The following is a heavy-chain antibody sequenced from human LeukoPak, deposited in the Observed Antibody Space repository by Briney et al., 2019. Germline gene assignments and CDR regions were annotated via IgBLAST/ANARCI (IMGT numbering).Heavy chain of an antibody. CDR2: INHSGST. J-gene: IGHJ4*02. V-gene: IGHV4-34*01. CDR1: GGSFSGYY. CDR3: VRDRELTY. Sequence: PSETLSLTCAVYGGSFSGYYWSWIRQPPGKGLEWIGEINHSGSTNYNPSLKSRVIISVDTSKNQFSLKLSSVTAADTAVYYCVRDRELTYWGQGTLVTVSS. D-gene: IGHD1-26*01.